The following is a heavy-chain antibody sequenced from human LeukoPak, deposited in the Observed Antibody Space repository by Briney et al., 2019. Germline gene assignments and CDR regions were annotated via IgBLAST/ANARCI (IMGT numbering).Heavy chain of an antibody. J-gene: IGHJ4*02. Sequence: PSETLSLTCAVYGGSFSGYYWSWIRQPPGKGLEWIGEINHSGSTNYNPSLKSRVTISVDTSKNQFSLKLSSVTAADTAVYYCAGESGYRAEFDYWGQGTLVTVSS. CDR2: INHSGST. V-gene: IGHV4-34*01. CDR1: GGSFSGYY. D-gene: IGHD3-3*01. CDR3: AGESGYRAEFDY.